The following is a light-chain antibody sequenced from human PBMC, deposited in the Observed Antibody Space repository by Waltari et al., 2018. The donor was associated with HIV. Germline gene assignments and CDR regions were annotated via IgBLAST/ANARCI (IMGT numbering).Light chain of an antibody. J-gene: IGLJ2*01. Sequence: SYVLTQAPSLSVAPGRTATSSCGNPGEYRVQLYLQGPGRPPVLVVFDDNYRSSAIPARLSGAKSGSRATLTIGGVEAGDEAVYYCQVWDRSYKAAVFGGGTQLIVL. CDR3: QVWDRSYKAAV. V-gene: IGLV3-21*02. CDR1: NPGEYR. CDR2: DDN.